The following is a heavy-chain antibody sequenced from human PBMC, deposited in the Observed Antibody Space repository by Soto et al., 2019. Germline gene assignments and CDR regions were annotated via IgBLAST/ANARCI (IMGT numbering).Heavy chain of an antibody. Sequence: EVQLVESGGGLVQPGGSLRLSCAASGFTFSNYWMHWVRQAPGKGLVWVSRISDDGGSTTYADYVKGRFTISRDNANNMLYLKMNSLRAEDTAVYYCVRAGANDFWGQGTLVTVSS. V-gene: IGHV3-74*01. CDR2: ISDDGGST. D-gene: IGHD7-27*01. CDR1: GFTFSNYW. CDR3: VRAGANDF. J-gene: IGHJ4*02.